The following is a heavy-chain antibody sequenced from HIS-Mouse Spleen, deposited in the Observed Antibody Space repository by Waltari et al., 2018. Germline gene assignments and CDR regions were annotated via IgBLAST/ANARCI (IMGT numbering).Heavy chain of an antibody. D-gene: IGHD6-19*01. CDR1: GFRFSGYG. Sequence: QVQLVESGGGVVQPGRSLSLSCAACGFRFSGYGLPWVRQAPGKGLEWVAVISYDGSNKYYADSVKGRFTISRDNSKNTLYLQMNSLRAEDTAVYYCAKASSGWLDYWGQGTLVTVSS. J-gene: IGHJ4*02. CDR3: AKASSGWLDY. CDR2: ISYDGSNK. V-gene: IGHV3-30*18.